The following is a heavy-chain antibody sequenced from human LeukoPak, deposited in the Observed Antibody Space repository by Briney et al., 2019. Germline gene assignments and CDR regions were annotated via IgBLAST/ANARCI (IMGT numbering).Heavy chain of an antibody. CDR2: ISSSGTTI. V-gene: IGHV3-48*03. CDR1: RFTLSDYE. Sequence: GGSLRLSCAASRFTLSDYEINWVRQAPGKGLERVSYISSSGTTIYYADSVKGRFTIARDNAKTSLYLQMNSLRAEDTVMYYCVRGLVGASAGLWGQGTLVTVSS. D-gene: IGHD4-11*01. J-gene: IGHJ4*02. CDR3: VRGLVGASAGL.